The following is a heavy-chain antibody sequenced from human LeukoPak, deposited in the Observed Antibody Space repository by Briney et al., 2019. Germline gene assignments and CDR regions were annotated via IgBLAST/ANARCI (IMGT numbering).Heavy chain of an antibody. Sequence: GGSLRLSCIASGFTLSSYEMSWIRQAPGKGLEWVSSVDYSGGDTHYADSVMGRFTISRDNSKNTLYLQLNSLSADDTAVYYCARTSDYIDYWGQGNPVTVSS. CDR1: GFTLSSYE. CDR2: VDYSGGDT. J-gene: IGHJ4*02. D-gene: IGHD1-14*01. V-gene: IGHV3-23*01. CDR3: ARTSDYIDY.